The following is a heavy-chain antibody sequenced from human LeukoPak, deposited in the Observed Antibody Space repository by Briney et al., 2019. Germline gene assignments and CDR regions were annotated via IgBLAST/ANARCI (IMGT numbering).Heavy chain of an antibody. CDR1: GYTLTELS. Sequence: ASVKVSCKVSGYTLTELSMHWVRQAPGKGLEWMGGFDPDDGEPIYAQTFQGRVTMTEDTSTDSAYLTCSRLSSEHTALYYFARFSPPDYYYYYYMDVWGKGTTVTVSS. CDR3: ARFSPPDYYYYYYMDV. J-gene: IGHJ6*03. D-gene: IGHD3-3*01. V-gene: IGHV1-24*01. CDR2: FDPDDGEP.